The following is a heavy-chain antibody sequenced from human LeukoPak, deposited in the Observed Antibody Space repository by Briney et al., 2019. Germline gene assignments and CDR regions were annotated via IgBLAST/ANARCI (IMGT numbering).Heavy chain of an antibody. Sequence: GGSLRLSCAASGFTVSSNYMSWVRQAPGKGLEWVSVIYSGGSTYYADSVKGRFTISRDNSKNTLYLQMNSLRAEDTAVYYCASGWLPTHFDYWGQGTLVTVPS. V-gene: IGHV3-53*01. D-gene: IGHD6-19*01. CDR1: GFTVSSNY. J-gene: IGHJ4*02. CDR2: IYSGGST. CDR3: ASGWLPTHFDY.